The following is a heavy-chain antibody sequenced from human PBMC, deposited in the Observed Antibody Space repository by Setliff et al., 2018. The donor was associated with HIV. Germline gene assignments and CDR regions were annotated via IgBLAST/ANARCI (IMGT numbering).Heavy chain of an antibody. CDR1: GYTFTNYA. J-gene: IGHJ6*03. CDR3: ARDHQWLLRGSYYYYYMDV. Sequence: ASVKVSCKASGYTFTNYAMHWVRQAPGQRLEWMGWINAGNGSTKYSQKFQGRVTITRDTSASTAYMELSSLRSEDTAVCYCARDHQWLLRGSYYYYYMDVWGKGTTVTVSS. CDR2: INAGNGST. D-gene: IGHD5-12*01. V-gene: IGHV1-3*01.